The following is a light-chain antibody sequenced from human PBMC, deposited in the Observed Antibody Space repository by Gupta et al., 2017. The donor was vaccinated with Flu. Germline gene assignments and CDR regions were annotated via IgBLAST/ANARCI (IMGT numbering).Light chain of an antibody. V-gene: IGKV2-28*01. CDR2: LGS. CDR3: MQALQTIS. Sequence: DVVMTQSPLSLPVIPGEPASISCSSSRSLLHSNGNTYLSWYLQKPGQSPQHLIYLGSHRASGVPDRFSGSGSGTDFTLNISRVEAEDVGVYYCMQALQTISFGPGTKV. J-gene: IGKJ3*01. CDR1: RSLLHSNGNTY.